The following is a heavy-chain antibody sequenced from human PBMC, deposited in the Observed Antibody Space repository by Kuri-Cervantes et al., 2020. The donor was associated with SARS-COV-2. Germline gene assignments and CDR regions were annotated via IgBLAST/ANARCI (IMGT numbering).Heavy chain of an antibody. CDR3: ARDHLVDTAMVFDP. J-gene: IGHJ5*02. V-gene: IGHV4-30-4*01. CDR2: IYYSGST. CDR1: GGSISSGDYY. D-gene: IGHD5-18*01. Sequence: LRLSCTVSGGSISSGDYYWSWIRQPPGKGLEWIGYIYYSGSTYYNPSLKSRVTISVDTSKNQFSLKLSSVTAADTAVYYCARDHLVDTAMVFDPWGQGTLVTVSS.